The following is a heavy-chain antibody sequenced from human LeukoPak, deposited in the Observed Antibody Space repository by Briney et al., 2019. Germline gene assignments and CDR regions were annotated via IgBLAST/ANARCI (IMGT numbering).Heavy chain of an antibody. D-gene: IGHD5-18*01. V-gene: IGHV3-48*04. CDR2: ISSSSSTI. Sequence: GGSLRLSCAASGFTFSSYSMNWVRQAPGKGLEWVSYISSSSSTIYYADSVKGRFTISRDNAKNSLYLQMNSLRAEDTAVYYCARGRLDTAMVTWVYWGQGTLVTVSS. CDR1: GFTFSSYS. J-gene: IGHJ4*02. CDR3: ARGRLDTAMVTWVY.